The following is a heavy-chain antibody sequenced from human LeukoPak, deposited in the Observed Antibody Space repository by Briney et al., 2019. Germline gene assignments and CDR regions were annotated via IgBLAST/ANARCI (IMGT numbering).Heavy chain of an antibody. CDR1: GFTFSSYS. CDR3: ARRGVTDFWSGYYKGYYYYYMDV. J-gene: IGHJ6*03. CDR2: INSSSSYI. Sequence: GGSLTLPCAVSGFTFSSYSMNWLRQPPGKGLEGVSSINSSSSYIYYADSVNGRFTISRDNAKNSLYLQMNSLRAEDTAVYYCARRGVTDFWSGYYKGYYYYYMDVWGKGTTVTVSS. D-gene: IGHD3-3*01. V-gene: IGHV3-21*01.